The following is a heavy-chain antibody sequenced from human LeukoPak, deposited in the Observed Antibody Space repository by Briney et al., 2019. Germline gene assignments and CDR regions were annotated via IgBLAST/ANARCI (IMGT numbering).Heavy chain of an antibody. Sequence: PGGSLRLSCAASGFTFSNAWMSWVRQAPGKGLEWVGRIKSKTDGGTTDYAAPVKGRFTISRDDSKNTLYLQMNSLKTEDTAVYYCARDRNALGLDYWGQGTLVTVSS. CDR3: ARDRNALGLDY. D-gene: IGHD7-27*01. J-gene: IGHJ4*02. V-gene: IGHV3-15*01. CDR1: GFTFSNAW. CDR2: IKSKTDGGTT.